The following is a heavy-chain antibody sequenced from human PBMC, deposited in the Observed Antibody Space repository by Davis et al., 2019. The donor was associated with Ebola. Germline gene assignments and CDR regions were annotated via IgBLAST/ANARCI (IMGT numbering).Heavy chain of an antibody. CDR2: IFYTGSA. Sequence: PGGSLRLSCTVSGVSISRHYLSWIRQPPGKRLGWDGSIFYTGSAYYNSSLASRATISVDTSRNQFSLKLTSVTAADTAVYYCASPHQIRGKDYFDRWGQGTLVTVSS. CDR3: ASPHQIRGKDYFDR. J-gene: IGHJ4*01. CDR1: GVSISRHY. D-gene: IGHD2-2*01. V-gene: IGHV4-59*11.